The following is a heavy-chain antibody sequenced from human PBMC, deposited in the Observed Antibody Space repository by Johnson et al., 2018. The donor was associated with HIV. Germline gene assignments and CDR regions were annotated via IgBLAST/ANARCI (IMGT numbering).Heavy chain of an antibody. CDR2: ISWNSGSI. V-gene: IGHV3-9*01. Sequence: VQLVESGGGLVQPGGSLRLSCAASGFTFSSYAMHWVRQAPGKGLEWVSGISWNSGSIGYADSVKGRFTISRDNAKNSLYLQMNSLRAEDTALYYCAKATEGEGLWAFDIWGQGTMVTVSS. J-gene: IGHJ3*02. CDR1: GFTFSSYA. D-gene: IGHD1-26*01. CDR3: AKATEGEGLWAFDI.